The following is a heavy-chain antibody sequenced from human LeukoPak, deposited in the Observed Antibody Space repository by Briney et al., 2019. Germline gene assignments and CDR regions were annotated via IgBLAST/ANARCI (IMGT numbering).Heavy chain of an antibody. V-gene: IGHV1-18*01. Sequence: ASVKVSCKASGGTFSSYAISWVRQAPGQGLEWMGWISAYNGNTNYAQKLQGRVTMTTDTSTSTAYMELRSLRSDDTAVYYCARGQYDFWSGFGAFDIWGQGTMVTVSS. CDR3: ARGQYDFWSGFGAFDI. J-gene: IGHJ3*02. D-gene: IGHD3-3*01. CDR2: ISAYNGNT. CDR1: GGTFSSYA.